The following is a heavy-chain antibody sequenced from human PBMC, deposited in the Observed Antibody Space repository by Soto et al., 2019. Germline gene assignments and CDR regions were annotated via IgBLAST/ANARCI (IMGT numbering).Heavy chain of an antibody. J-gene: IGHJ3*02. CDR3: ARDCYYCVNSGHSYSGTEPFEI. CDR2: ISPYDGDT. Sequence: QVQLVQSGAEVKKPGASVKVSCEASGYTFDSYGISWVRQAPGLGLEWMGWISPYDGDTNYAPHLRGRATLTTDASTNTVYMELRRLRSDDTAIYYCARDCYYCVNSGHSYSGTEPFEIWGQGTMVTVSS. CDR1: GYTFDSYG. D-gene: IGHD3-22*01. V-gene: IGHV1-18*01.